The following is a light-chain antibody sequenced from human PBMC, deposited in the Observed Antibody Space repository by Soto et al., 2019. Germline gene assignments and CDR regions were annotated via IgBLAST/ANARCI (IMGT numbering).Light chain of an antibody. J-gene: IGLJ1*01. CDR3: QSYDSSLSGCV. Sequence: QSVLTQPPSVSGARGQRVTISCTGISSNIGAGYDVHWYQQLPGTAPKLLIYGNSNRPSGVPDRFSGSKSGTSASLAITGLQAEDEADYYCQSYDSSLSGCVFGTGTKLTVL. V-gene: IGLV1-40*01. CDR1: SSNIGAGYD. CDR2: GNS.